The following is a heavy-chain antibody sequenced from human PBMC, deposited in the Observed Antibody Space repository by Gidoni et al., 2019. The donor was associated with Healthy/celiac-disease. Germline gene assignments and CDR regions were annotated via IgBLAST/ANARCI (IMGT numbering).Heavy chain of an antibody. CDR2: IFYSGNI. CDR3: ARAGGGQGCVGIGCYDDFDY. CDR1: GGAMSNYY. V-gene: IGHV4-59*01. D-gene: IGHD2-21*01. J-gene: IGHJ4*02. Sequence: QVQLQESGPGLVKPSETLSLTCSVSGGAMSNYYWSWIRQPPGKGLEWLGDIFYSGNIKYNPSLKSRVSISVDTSKSQFSLKLTSVTAADTAVYYCARAGGGQGCVGIGCYDDFDYWGQGALVTVSP.